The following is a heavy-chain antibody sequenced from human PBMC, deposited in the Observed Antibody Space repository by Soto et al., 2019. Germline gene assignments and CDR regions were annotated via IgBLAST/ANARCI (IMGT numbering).Heavy chain of an antibody. Sequence: GGSLRLSCAASGFTFSSYAMSWVRQAPGKGLEWVSAISGSGGSTYYADSVKGRFTISRDNSKNTLYLQMNSLRAEDTAVYYWAKALAWAIHSGSYLDYWGQGTLGNGYS. V-gene: IGHV3-23*01. CDR1: GFTFSSYA. CDR3: AKALAWAIHSGSYLDY. D-gene: IGHD1-26*01. J-gene: IGHJ4*02. CDR2: ISGSGGST.